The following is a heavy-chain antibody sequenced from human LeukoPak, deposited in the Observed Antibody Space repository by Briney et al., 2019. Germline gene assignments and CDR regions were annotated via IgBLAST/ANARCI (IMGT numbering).Heavy chain of an antibody. V-gene: IGHV3-23*01. CDR2: IKGSGPTT. Sequence: GGSLRLSCEASGFTFSDYYMSWIRQAPGKGLEWVSHIKGSGPTTYYADSVKGRFTISRDNSKHTLYLQMNSLRAEDTAVYYCSKWKAIVLVPAARSPIDYWGQGTLVTVSS. D-gene: IGHD2-2*01. J-gene: IGHJ4*02. CDR1: GFTFSDYY. CDR3: SKWKAIVLVPAARSPIDY.